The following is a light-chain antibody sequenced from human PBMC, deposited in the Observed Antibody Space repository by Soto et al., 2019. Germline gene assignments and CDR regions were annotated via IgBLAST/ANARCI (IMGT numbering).Light chain of an antibody. J-gene: IGLJ2*01. V-gene: IGLV2-14*03. CDR3: SSYSTGDSRVV. CDR2: DVR. CDR1: SSDVGDYNF. Sequence: QSGLTQPASVSGSPGQTIAISCSGASSDVGDYNFVSWYQQLSGKAPNLIIYDVRHRPSGVSDRFSGSRSGNTASLTISGLQPDDEADYYCSSYSTGDSRVVFGGGTKLTVL.